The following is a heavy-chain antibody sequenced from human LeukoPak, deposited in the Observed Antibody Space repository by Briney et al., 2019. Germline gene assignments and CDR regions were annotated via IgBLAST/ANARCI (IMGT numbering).Heavy chain of an antibody. CDR1: GFTLRSYH. Sequence: GGSLRLSCAASGFTLRSYHMHWVRQAPGKGLEWVAFIRYDGSNKYYADSVKGRCTISRDNSKNTLYLQMNSLRAEDTAVYYCARGGHYAILTGFRGRILGFDSWGQGTLVTVSS. CDR2: IRYDGSNK. D-gene: IGHD3-9*01. J-gene: IGHJ4*02. V-gene: IGHV3-30*02. CDR3: ARGGHYAILTGFRGRILGFDS.